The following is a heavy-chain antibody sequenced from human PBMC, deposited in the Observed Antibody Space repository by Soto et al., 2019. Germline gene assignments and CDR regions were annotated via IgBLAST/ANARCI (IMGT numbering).Heavy chain of an antibody. CDR1: GFTFSSYG. Sequence: GGSLRLSCAASGFTFSSYGMHWVRQAPGKGLEWVAVISYDGSNKYYADSVKGRFTISRDNSKNTLYLQMNSLRAEDTAVYYCAKEDGYGDYLDDYWGQGTLVTVSS. J-gene: IGHJ4*02. D-gene: IGHD4-17*01. CDR2: ISYDGSNK. CDR3: AKEDGYGDYLDDY. V-gene: IGHV3-30*18.